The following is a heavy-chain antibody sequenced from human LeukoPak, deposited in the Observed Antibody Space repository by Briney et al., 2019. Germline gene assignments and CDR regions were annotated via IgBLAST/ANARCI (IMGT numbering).Heavy chain of an antibody. V-gene: IGHV4-34*01. CDR2: INHSGST. D-gene: IGHD4-23*01. Sequence: SETLSLTCAVYGGSFSGYYWSWIRQPPGKGLEWIGEINHSGSTNYNPSLKSRVTISVDTSKNQFSLKLSSVTAADTAVYYCAGAGYGGNSRDAFDIWGQGTMVTVSS. CDR1: GGSFSGYY. CDR3: AGAGYGGNSRDAFDI. J-gene: IGHJ3*02.